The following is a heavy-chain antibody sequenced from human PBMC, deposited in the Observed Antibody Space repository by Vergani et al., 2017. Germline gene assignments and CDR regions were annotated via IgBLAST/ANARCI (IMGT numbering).Heavy chain of an antibody. CDR1: GGSFTSYH. Sequence: QVHLQQWGGGLLKPSETLSLTCVVNGGSFTSYHWTWIRQSPGEGLEWVGDIDHTGRPDYNPSLKSRLTMSVDKSRNQFSLTRNSVTATDTAIYFCARVNTETNGHRYYYYYMDVWGQGTAVTVS. CDR2: IDHTGRP. V-gene: IGHV4-34*01. J-gene: IGHJ6*03. CDR3: ARVNTETNGHRYYYYYMDV. D-gene: IGHD4-11*01.